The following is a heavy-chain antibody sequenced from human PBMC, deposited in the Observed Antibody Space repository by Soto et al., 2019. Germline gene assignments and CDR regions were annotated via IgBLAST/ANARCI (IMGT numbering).Heavy chain of an antibody. CDR1: GGSISIYK. V-gene: IGHV4-59*01. CDR3: ARLNYYDSTDYFDS. J-gene: IGHJ4*02. Sequence: PSETLSLTCTVSGGSISIYKWSCIRQPRGRGLEWIGSIYYSGSNNYNTSLKSRVTISVDTSKNRFSLKLSSVNAADTAVYYCARLNYYDSTDYFDSWGQGTLVTVSS. CDR2: IYYSGSN. D-gene: IGHD3-22*01.